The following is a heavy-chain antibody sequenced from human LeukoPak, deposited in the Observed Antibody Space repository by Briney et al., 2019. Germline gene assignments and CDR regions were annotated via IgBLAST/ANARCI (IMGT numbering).Heavy chain of an antibody. CDR1: GFTFSSYA. Sequence: GRSLRLSCAASGFTFSSYAMSWVRQAPGKGLEWVSAISGSGGSTYYADSVKGRFTISRDNSKNTLYLQMSSLRAEDMALYYCAKAGGSGYYNDAFDIWGQGTMVTVSS. V-gene: IGHV3-23*01. J-gene: IGHJ3*02. CDR2: ISGSGGST. CDR3: AKAGGSGYYNDAFDI. D-gene: IGHD3-22*01.